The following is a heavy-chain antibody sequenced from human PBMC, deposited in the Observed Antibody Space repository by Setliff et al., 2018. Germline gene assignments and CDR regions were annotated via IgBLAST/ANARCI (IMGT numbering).Heavy chain of an antibody. CDR1: GGSITSHY. CDR3: AKGGTYRYFDF. V-gene: IGHV4-59*11. Sequence: SETLSLTCTVSGGSITSHYWSWIRQPPGKGLEWIGHTYYIRNTNYNPSLKSRVTISIDTSKNEISLKLKSVTAADTAVYYCAKGGTYRYFDFWGQGALVTVSS. CDR2: TYYIRNT. J-gene: IGHJ4*02. D-gene: IGHD1-1*01.